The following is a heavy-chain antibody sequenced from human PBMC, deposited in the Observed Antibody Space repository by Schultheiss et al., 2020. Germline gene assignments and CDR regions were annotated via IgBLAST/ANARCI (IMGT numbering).Heavy chain of an antibody. CDR2: IWYDGSNK. D-gene: IGHD2-21*01. CDR3: ARVVSNIHIDY. Sequence: GESLKISCAASGFTFSSYGMHWVRQAPGKGLEWVAVIWYDGSNKYYADSVKGRFTISRDNAKNSLYLQMNSLRAEDTAVYYCARVVSNIHIDYWGQGTLVTVSS. J-gene: IGHJ4*02. V-gene: IGHV3-33*08. CDR1: GFTFSSYG.